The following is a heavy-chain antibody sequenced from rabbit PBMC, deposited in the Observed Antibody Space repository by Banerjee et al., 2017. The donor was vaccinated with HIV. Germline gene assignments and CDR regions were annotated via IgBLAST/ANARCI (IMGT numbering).Heavy chain of an antibody. D-gene: IGHD6-1*01. Sequence: QEQLEESGGDLVKPEGSLTLTCTASGFSFSNGYVMCWVRQAPGKGLEWIACINTISGDTVYATWAKGRFTISKASWTTVTLQMTSLTAADTATYFCARGLDGYGYATSRLDLWGPGTLVTVS. CDR1: GFSFSNGYV. J-gene: IGHJ3*01. CDR3: ARGLDGYGYATSRLDL. V-gene: IGHV1S45*01. CDR2: INTISGDT.